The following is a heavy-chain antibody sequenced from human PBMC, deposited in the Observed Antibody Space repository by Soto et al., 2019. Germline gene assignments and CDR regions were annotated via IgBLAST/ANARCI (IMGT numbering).Heavy chain of an antibody. D-gene: IGHD3-3*01. CDR2: ISSSGSTI. CDR3: ARGPPFGVVIAAFDP. Sequence: PGGSLRLSCAASGFTFSSYEMTWVRQAPGKGLEWVSYISSSGSTIYYADSVKGRFTISRDNAKNSLYLQMNSLRAEDTAVYYCARGPPFGVVIAAFDPWGQGTLVTVSS. V-gene: IGHV3-48*03. J-gene: IGHJ5*02. CDR1: GFTFSSYE.